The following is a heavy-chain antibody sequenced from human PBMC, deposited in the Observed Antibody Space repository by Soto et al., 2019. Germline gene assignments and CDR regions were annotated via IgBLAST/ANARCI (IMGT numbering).Heavy chain of an antibody. CDR3: AKDAVAGDGLWLVAE. D-gene: IGHD2-21*02. CDR1: GFSFSKYA. V-gene: IGHV3-23*01. CDR2: ITGSGGTI. J-gene: IGHJ4*02. Sequence: DVQLLESGGGLVQPGGSLRLSCAASGFSFSKYAMVWVRQAPGKGQGWVSGITGSGGTIEHAASVKGRFTISRDNSKNTVYLQMNSLRAEDTAMYYCAKDAVAGDGLWLVAEWGQGTLVTVS.